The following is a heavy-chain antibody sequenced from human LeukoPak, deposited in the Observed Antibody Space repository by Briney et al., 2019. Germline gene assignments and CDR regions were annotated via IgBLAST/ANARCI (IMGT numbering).Heavy chain of an antibody. J-gene: IGHJ6*04. V-gene: IGHV4-59*01. CDR1: GGSISSYY. CDR2: IYYSGST. CDR3: ARGGGVSLRAASTNYYYYGMDV. D-gene: IGHD2-15*01. Sequence: SETLCLTCTVSGGSISSYYWSWIRQPPGKGLEWIGYIYYSGSTNYNPSLKSRVTISVDTSKNQFSLKLSSVTAADTAVYYCARGGGVSLRAASTNYYYYGMDVWGKGTTVTVSS.